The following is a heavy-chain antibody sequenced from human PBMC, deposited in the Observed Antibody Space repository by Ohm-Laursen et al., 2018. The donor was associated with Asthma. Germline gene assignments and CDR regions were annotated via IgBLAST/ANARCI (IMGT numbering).Heavy chain of an antibody. CDR1: GFTFDVYG. V-gene: IGHV3-21*01. J-gene: IGHJ1*01. Sequence: LRLSCAASGFTFDVYGMHWVRQAPGKGLEWVASISTASTFIYYADSVRGRFTTSRDNAKNSVYLQMKSLRAEDTALYYCARIGPEWELPGREYSLHHWGQGTQVTVSS. D-gene: IGHD1-26*01. CDR2: ISTASTFI. CDR3: ARIGPEWELPGREYSLHH.